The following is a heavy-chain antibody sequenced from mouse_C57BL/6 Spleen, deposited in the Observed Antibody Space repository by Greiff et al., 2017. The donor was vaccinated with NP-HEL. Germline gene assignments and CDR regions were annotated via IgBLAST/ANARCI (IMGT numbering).Heavy chain of an antibody. D-gene: IGHD1-1*01. CDR1: GYSITSGYY. CDR3: ARGSYYGSSYGFAY. Sequence: EVQLQQSGPGLVKPSQSLSLTCSVTGYSITSGYYWNWIRQFPGNKLEWMGYISYDGSNNYNPSLKNRISITLDTSKNQFFLKLNAVTTEDTAPYDCARGSYYGSSYGFAYWGQGTLVTVSA. J-gene: IGHJ3*01. CDR2: ISYDGSN. V-gene: IGHV3-6*01.